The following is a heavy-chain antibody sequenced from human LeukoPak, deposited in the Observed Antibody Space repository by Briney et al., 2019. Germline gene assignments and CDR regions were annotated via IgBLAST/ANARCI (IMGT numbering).Heavy chain of an antibody. J-gene: IGHJ4*02. CDR3: ATTVYDSGGYCFDY. V-gene: IGHV1-24*01. CDR1: GYTLTELS. CDR2: FDPEDGEK. Sequence: GTSVKVSCKVSGYTLTELSMHWVRQAPGKGLEWMGGFDPEDGEKIYAQKFRGRVTMTEDTSTDTAYMELSSLRSEDTAVYYCATTVYDSGGYCFDYWGQGTLVTVSS. D-gene: IGHD3-22*01.